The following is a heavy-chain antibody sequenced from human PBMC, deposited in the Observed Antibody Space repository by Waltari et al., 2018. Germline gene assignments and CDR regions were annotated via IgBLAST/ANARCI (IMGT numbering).Heavy chain of an antibody. CDR2: ISSSSSYI. CDR3: ARELRGSYAIDY. Sequence: EVQLVESGGGLVKPGGSLRLYCAASGFTYSSYSMNWVRQAPGKGLEWVSSISSSSSYIYYADSVKGRFTISRDNAKNSLYLQMNSLRAEDTAVYYCARELRGSYAIDYWGQGTLVTVSS. D-gene: IGHD1-26*01. CDR1: GFTYSSYS. J-gene: IGHJ4*02. V-gene: IGHV3-21*01.